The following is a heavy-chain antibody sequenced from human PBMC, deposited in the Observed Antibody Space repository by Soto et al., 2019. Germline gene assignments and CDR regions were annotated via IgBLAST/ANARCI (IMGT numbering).Heavy chain of an antibody. CDR1: GGTFSSYA. CDR2: IIPIFGTA. D-gene: IGHD3-22*01. Sequence: SVKVSCKASGGTFSSYAISWVRQAPGQGLEWMGGIIPIFGTANYAQKFQGRVTITADESTSTAYMELSSLRSEDTAVYYCARDGNDSSGYETYYYYGMDVWGQGTTVTVSS. CDR3: ARDGNDSSGYETYYYYGMDV. J-gene: IGHJ6*02. V-gene: IGHV1-69*13.